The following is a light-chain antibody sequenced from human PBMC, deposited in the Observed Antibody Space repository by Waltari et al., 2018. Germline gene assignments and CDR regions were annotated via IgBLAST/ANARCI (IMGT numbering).Light chain of an antibody. CDR2: GVN. CDR1: WSNLGAGYY. CDR3: QSYDTSLGVV. J-gene: IGLJ2*01. V-gene: IGLV1-40*01. Sequence: QSVLTQPPSVSGAPGQRVTISCTGSWSNLGAGYYVHWYPQLPGKAPTLLVYGVNTRPPGVPDRFFGSKSGTSASLAIPGLQPEDEADYYCQSYDTSLGVVFGGGTKLTVL.